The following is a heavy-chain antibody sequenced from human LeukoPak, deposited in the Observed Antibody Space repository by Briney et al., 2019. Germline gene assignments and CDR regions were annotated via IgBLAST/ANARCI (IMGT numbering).Heavy chain of an antibody. Sequence: SETLSLTCTVSGYSISSGYYWGWIRQPPGKGLEWIGSIYHSGSTYYNPSLKSRVTISVDTSKNQFSLKLSSVTAADTAVYYCAFTYYDFWSGGNFDHWGQGTLVTVSS. CDR3: AFTYYDFWSGGNFDH. V-gene: IGHV4-38-2*02. CDR1: GYSISSGYY. D-gene: IGHD3-3*01. J-gene: IGHJ4*02. CDR2: IYHSGST.